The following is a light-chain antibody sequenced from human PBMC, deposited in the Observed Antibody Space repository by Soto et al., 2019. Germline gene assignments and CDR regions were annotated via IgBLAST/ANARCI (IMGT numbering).Light chain of an antibody. J-gene: IGKJ2*01. CDR3: QQYNSYSYT. Sequence: DIQMTQSPSTLSASVGDRVTITCRASQSISSWLAWYQQKPGKAPKLLIYDASSLESRVPSRFSGSGSGTEYTLTISSLQPDDCATYYCQQYNSYSYTFGQGTKLEIK. V-gene: IGKV1-5*01. CDR1: QSISSW. CDR2: DAS.